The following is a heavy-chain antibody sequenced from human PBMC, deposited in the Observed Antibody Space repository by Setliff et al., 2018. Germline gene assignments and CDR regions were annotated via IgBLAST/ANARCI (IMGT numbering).Heavy chain of an antibody. V-gene: IGHV1-18*01. CDR3: ARGRGPDIVVTIPGDY. J-gene: IGHJ4*02. CDR2: ISPYSGKT. CDR1: GYNFITLG. D-gene: IGHD2-15*01. Sequence: ASVKVSCKTSGYNFITLGINWVRQAPGQGLEWVGWISPYSGKTDYAQKFQGRVIMTIDSSTTTAYMELKNLRSDDTAVYFCARGRGPDIVVTIPGDYWGQGTLGTVSS.